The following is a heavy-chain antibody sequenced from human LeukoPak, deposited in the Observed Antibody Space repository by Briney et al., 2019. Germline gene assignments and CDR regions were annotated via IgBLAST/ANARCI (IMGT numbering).Heavy chain of an antibody. CDR1: GGSLSGYY. J-gene: IGHJ4*02. CDR2: IYYSGST. D-gene: IGHD2-8*02. Sequence: SETLSLTCTVSGGSLSGYYWSWIRQPPGKGLEWIGYIYYSGSTNSNPSLKSRVTISIDTSKSRFSLKLGSVTAADTAVYYCARDTGTAYFDYWGQGTLVTVSS. CDR3: ARDTGTAYFDY. V-gene: IGHV4-59*01.